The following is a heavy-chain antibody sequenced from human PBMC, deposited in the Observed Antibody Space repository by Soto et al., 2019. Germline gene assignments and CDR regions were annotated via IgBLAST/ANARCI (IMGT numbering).Heavy chain of an antibody. D-gene: IGHD1-20*01. CDR3: ASRNWNDPRYYGMDV. J-gene: IGHJ6*02. V-gene: IGHV4-39*01. Sequence: PSETLSLTCTVSGASISSSSYYWGWIRQPPGKGLEWIGSIYYSGSTYYNPSLKSRVTISVDTSKNQFSLKLGSVTAADTAVYYCASRNWNDPRYYGMDVWGQGTTVTVSS. CDR1: GASISSSSYY. CDR2: IYYSGST.